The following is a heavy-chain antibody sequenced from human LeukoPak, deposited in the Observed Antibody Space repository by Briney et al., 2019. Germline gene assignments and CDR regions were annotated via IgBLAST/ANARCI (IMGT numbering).Heavy chain of an antibody. Sequence: GGSLRLSCAASGFTFSNAWMSWVRQAPGKGLEWVGRIKSKTDGGTTDYAAPVKGRFTISRDDSKNTLYLQMNSLKTEDTAVYYCTTDRALLLWFGELSDYWGQGTLVTVSP. CDR3: TTDRALLLWFGELSDY. CDR2: IKSKTDGGTT. J-gene: IGHJ4*02. CDR1: GFTFSNAW. V-gene: IGHV3-15*01. D-gene: IGHD3-10*01.